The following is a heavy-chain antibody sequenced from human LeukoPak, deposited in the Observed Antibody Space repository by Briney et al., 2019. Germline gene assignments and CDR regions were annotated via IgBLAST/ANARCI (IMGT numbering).Heavy chain of an antibody. CDR3: ARQISSGWPRAEYFQH. CDR1: GYTFTSYA. V-gene: IGHV1-3*01. CDR2: INAGNGNT. D-gene: IGHD6-19*01. Sequence: ASVKVSCKASGYTFTSYAMHWVRQAPGQRLEWMGWINAGNGNTKYSQKFQGRVTITRDTSASRAYMELSSLRSEDTAVYYCARQISSGWPRAEYFQHWGQGTLVTVSS. J-gene: IGHJ1*01.